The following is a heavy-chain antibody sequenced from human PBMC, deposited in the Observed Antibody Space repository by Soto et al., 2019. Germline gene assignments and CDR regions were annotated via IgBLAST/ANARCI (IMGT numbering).Heavy chain of an antibody. Sequence: SGPTLVNPTQTLTLTCTFSGFSLSTSGMRVSWIRQPPGKALEWLARIDWDDDKFYSTSLKTRLTISKDTSKNQVVLTMTNMDPVDTATYYCARTQTLAAAGHNWFDPWGQGTLVTVSS. CDR3: ARTQTLAAAGHNWFDP. D-gene: IGHD6-13*01. CDR2: IDWDDDK. CDR1: GFSLSTSGMR. J-gene: IGHJ5*02. V-gene: IGHV2-70*04.